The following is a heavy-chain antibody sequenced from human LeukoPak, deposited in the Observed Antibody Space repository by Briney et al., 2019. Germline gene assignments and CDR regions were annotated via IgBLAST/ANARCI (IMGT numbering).Heavy chain of an antibody. Sequence: WASVKVSCKASGFTFPISAVQWVRQARGQRPECIGWIVVATGDTKYARTFQERVSMTTDVSTSTAYMELSSLNSDDTAVYYCTTGYFDVLTGFPDLDSLGQGTLVTVSS. J-gene: IGHJ4*02. CDR2: IVVATGDT. CDR3: TTGYFDVLTGFPDLDS. V-gene: IGHV1-58*01. CDR1: GFTFPISA. D-gene: IGHD3-9*01.